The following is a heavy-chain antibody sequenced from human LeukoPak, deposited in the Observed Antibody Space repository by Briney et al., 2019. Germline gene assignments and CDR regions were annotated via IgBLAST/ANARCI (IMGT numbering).Heavy chain of an antibody. V-gene: IGHV6-1*01. CDR3: ARGRGDYGFRAWFDY. J-gene: IGHJ4*02. CDR2: TYYRSKWYN. Sequence: SQTLSLTCAISGDSVSSNSAAWNWIRQPPSRGLEWLGRTYYRSKWYNDYAVSVKSRITINPDTSKNQFSLQLSSVTAADTAVYYCARGRGDYGFRAWFDYWGQGTLVTVSS. CDR1: GDSVSSNSAA. D-gene: IGHD4-17*01.